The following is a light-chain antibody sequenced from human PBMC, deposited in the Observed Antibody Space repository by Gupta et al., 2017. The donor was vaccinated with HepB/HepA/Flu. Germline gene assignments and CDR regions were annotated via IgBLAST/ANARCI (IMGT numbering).Light chain of an antibody. J-gene: IGKJ5*01. V-gene: IGKV3-20*01. CDR3: QQYGSSPIT. CDR2: GAS. Sequence: IVLTPSPGTLSLSPGERATLSCRASQSVSSSYLAWYQQKPGQAPRLLIYGASSRATGIPDKCSGSGSGTDFTLTISRLEPEDVAVYYCQQYGSSPITFGQGTRLDIK. CDR1: QSVSSSY.